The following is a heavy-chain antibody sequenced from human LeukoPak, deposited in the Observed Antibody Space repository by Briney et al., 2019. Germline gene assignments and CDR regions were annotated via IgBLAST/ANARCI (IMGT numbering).Heavy chain of an antibody. V-gene: IGHV3-7*03. CDR3: ARNNGMDV. J-gene: IGHJ6*02. Sequence: GGSLRLSCAASGFSLSSHWMTWVRQVPGRGPEWVANVNRDGSETYYLDSVKGRFTISKDNAKNSLYLQMNSLRAEDTALYHCARNNGMDVWGQGTTAIVSS. CDR1: GFSLSSHW. CDR2: VNRDGSET.